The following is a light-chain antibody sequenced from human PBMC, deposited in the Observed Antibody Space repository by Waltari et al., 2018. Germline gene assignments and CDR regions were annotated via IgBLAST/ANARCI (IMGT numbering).Light chain of an antibody. CDR3: QQTYNNFRT. V-gene: IGKV1-39*01. CDR2: AAS. J-gene: IGKJ1*01. CDR1: QRISSY. Sequence: DIQMTQSPSSLSVSVGDRVTITCRASQRISSYLNWYQQKPGKAPKLLIYAASSLESGVPSRFSGSGFGTDFTLTINGLQAEDYAAYYCQQTYNNFRTFGQGTKVDVK.